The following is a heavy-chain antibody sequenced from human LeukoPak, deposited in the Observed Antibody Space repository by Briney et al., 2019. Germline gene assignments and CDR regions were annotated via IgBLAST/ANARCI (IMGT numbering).Heavy chain of an antibody. Sequence: GESLKISCKDSEDTFTTYWIAWVRQMPGKGLEWMGIIYPGDSDTRYSPSFQGQVTISAGKSIGTAYLQWSSLKPSDTAIYYCARLTNRWFDPWGQGTLVTVSS. CDR2: IYPGDSDT. CDR1: EDTFTTYW. CDR3: ARLTNRWFDP. J-gene: IGHJ5*02. V-gene: IGHV5-51*01.